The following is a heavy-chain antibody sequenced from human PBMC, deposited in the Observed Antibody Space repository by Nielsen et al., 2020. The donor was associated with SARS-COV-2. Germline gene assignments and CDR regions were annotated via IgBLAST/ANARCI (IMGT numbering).Heavy chain of an antibody. CDR1: GFTFSDYY. CDR2: INTPATI. Sequence: GESLKISCAASGFTFSDYYMSWVRQSPGRGLEWVSYINTPATIYYADSLKGRFTISRDNPKNSLYLQMNSLRAEDTAVYYCARNGHGGYGWSPRYFDLWGRGTLVTVSS. V-gene: IGHV3-11*01. CDR3: ARNGHGGYGWSPRYFDL. J-gene: IGHJ2*01. D-gene: IGHD5-12*01.